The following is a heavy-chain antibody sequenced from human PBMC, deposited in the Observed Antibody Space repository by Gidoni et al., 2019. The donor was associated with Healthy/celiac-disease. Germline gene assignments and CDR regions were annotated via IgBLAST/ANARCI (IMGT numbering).Heavy chain of an antibody. CDR1: GYRFTSYW. CDR2: ISPGDSDT. J-gene: IGHJ6*03. CDR3: ASSTNYYYYYMDV. V-gene: IGHV5-51*01. Sequence: EVQLVQAGAEVKTPGESLKISCKGSGYRFTSYWIGWVRQMPGKGLEWMGIISPGDSDTRYSPSFQGQVTISADKSSSTAYLQWSSLKASDTAMYYCASSTNYYYYYMDVWGKGTTVTVSS. D-gene: IGHD1-1*01.